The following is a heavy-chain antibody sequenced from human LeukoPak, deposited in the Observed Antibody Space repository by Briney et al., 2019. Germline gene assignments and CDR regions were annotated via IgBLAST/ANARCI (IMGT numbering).Heavy chain of an antibody. J-gene: IGHJ4*02. Sequence: GALRLSCAASGFTFSSYAMHWVRQAPGKGLEWVAVISYDGSNKYYADSVKGRFTISRDNSKNTLYLQMNSLRAKDTAVYYCAKGARLRVSCDYWGQGTLVTVSS. CDR1: GFTFSSYA. CDR3: AKGARLRVSCDY. D-gene: IGHD3-16*01. CDR2: ISYDGSNK. V-gene: IGHV3-30-3*01.